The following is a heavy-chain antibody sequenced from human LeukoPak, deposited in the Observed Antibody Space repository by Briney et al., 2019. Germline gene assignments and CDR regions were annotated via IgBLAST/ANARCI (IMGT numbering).Heavy chain of an antibody. Sequence: ASVKVSCKVSGYTLTELSMHWVRQAPGKGLEWMGGFDPEDGETIYAQKFQGRVTMTEDTSTDTAYMELSSLRSEDTAVYYCASSRITYYYGSGSLAYWGQGTLVTVSS. D-gene: IGHD3-10*01. CDR2: FDPEDGET. CDR1: GYTLTELS. V-gene: IGHV1-24*01. CDR3: ASSRITYYYGSGSLAY. J-gene: IGHJ4*02.